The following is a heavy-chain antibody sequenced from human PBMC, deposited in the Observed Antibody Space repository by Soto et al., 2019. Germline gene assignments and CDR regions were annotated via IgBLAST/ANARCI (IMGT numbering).Heavy chain of an antibody. V-gene: IGHV1-18*04. Sequence: QVQLVQSGAEVKKPGASVKVSCKASGYTFTSYGISWVRQAPGQGLEWMGWISAYNGSTNYAQKLQGRVTMTTDTSTTTAYRERRSLRSDDTAVYYCARDGRRTPLKGWFDPWGQRTLVTVSS. CDR2: ISAYNGST. J-gene: IGHJ5*02. CDR1: GYTFTSYG. CDR3: ARDGRRTPLKGWFDP.